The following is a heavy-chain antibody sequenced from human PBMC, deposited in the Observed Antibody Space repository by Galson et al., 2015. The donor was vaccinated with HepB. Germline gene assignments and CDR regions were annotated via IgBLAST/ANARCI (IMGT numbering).Heavy chain of an antibody. CDR1: GFTFSSSY. CDR2: MSGNGGTT. D-gene: IGHD6-6*01. CDR3: ATDLLLKASRPRQFDC. J-gene: IGHJ4*02. Sequence: LRLSCAASGFTFSSSYMTWVRQAPGQGLEWVSTMSGNGGTTYYADSVKGRFTISRDNSQNTLFLQMNGLRAEDTAVYFCATDLLLKASRPRQFDCWGQGTLVTVSS. V-gene: IGHV3-23*01.